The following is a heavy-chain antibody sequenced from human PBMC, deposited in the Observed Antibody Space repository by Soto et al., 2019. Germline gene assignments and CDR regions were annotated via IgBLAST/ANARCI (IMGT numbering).Heavy chain of an antibody. CDR3: AREEYCSSTSCYKRASDSSSWYGINWFDP. Sequence: VKFSCQASGYTFTGYYMHWVRQAPGQGLEWMGGIIPIFGTANYAQKFQGRVTITADKSTSTAYMELSSLRSEDTAVYYCAREEYCSSTSCYKRASDSSSWYGINWFDPWGQGTLVTVSS. V-gene: IGHV1-69*06. J-gene: IGHJ5*02. CDR2: IIPIFGTA. D-gene: IGHD2-2*02. CDR1: GYTFTGYY.